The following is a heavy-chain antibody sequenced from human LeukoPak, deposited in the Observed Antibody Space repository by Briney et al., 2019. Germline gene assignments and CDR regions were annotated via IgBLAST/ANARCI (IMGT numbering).Heavy chain of an antibody. CDR2: VGASGSNT. CDR3: ARSSPYCGADCQRSFEL. D-gene: IGHD2-21*02. J-gene: IGHJ5*02. CDR1: GFTFSSSA. Sequence: GGSLRLSCAPSGFTFSSSAMSWVRQAPGKGLEWVSAVGASGSNTYYADSVRGRFTMSIDNSKNTLYLQMNSLRTEDTATYYCARSSPYCGADCQRSFELWGQGKLVIVSS. V-gene: IGHV3-23*01.